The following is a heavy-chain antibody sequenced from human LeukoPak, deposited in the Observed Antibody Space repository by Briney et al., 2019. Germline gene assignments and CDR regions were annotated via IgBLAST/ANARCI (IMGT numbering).Heavy chain of an antibody. J-gene: IGHJ6*03. CDR1: NGSISSSSYY. Sequence: PSETLSLTCTVSNGSISSSSYYWGWIRQPPGKGLEWIGSIYYSGTTYYNPSLKSRVTISLDTSKNQFSLKLSSVTAADTAAYYCARDRGGRGGGYYYMEVGGKGTTVTVSS. D-gene: IGHD3-10*01. CDR2: IYYSGTT. CDR3: ARDRGGRGGGYYYMEV. V-gene: IGHV4-39*07.